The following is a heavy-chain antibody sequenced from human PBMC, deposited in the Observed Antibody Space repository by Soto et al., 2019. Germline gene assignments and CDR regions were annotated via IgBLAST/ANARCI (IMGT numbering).Heavy chain of an antibody. V-gene: IGHV3-23*01. CDR2: ISGSGDYT. Sequence: EVQLLESGGGLVQPGESLRLSCAASGFTFSSYAMTWVRQAPGKRLEWVSSISGSGDYTYFADSVKGRFTISRDNSKDTMYLQMSSLRVEDTAIYYCAKDSRSHPQGWFDPWGQGTLGTVSS. CDR3: AKDSRSHPQGWFDP. J-gene: IGHJ5*02. CDR1: GFTFSSYA. D-gene: IGHD2-15*01.